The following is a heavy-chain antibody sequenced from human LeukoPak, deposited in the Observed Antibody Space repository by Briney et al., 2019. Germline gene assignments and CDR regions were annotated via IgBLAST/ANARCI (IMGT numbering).Heavy chain of an antibody. CDR3: ARVNREMATITP. J-gene: IGHJ4*02. CDR2: IYHSGDT. CDR1: GYSISSGYY. Sequence: SETLSLTCTVSGYSISSGYYWGWIRQPPGEGLEWIGNIYHSGDTYYKSSLKSRVTISVDTSKSQFSLKLSSVTAADTAVYYCARVNREMATITPWGQGTLVTVSS. V-gene: IGHV4-38-2*02. D-gene: IGHD5-24*01.